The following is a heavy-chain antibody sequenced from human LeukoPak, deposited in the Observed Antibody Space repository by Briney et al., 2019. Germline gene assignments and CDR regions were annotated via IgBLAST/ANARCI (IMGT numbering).Heavy chain of an antibody. Sequence: GASVTVSCMASGYTFTSYDINWVRPAAGQGLEWMGRMNPNSGNTGYAQKFQGRVTMTRNTSISTAYMELSSLRSEDTAVYYCARGRDPVGGYYYYGMDVWGQGTTVTVSS. J-gene: IGHJ6*02. D-gene: IGHD4-23*01. CDR2: MNPNSGNT. CDR3: ARGRDPVGGYYYYGMDV. V-gene: IGHV1-8*01. CDR1: GYTFTSYD.